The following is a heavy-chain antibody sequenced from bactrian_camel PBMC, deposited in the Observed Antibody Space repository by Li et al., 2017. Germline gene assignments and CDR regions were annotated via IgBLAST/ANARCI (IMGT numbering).Heavy chain of an antibody. Sequence: VQLVESGGGSVQAGGSLGLSCVASGDTYRLGCMGWFRQTPGKEREGVAAIDEDGSTTYADSVKDRFTISQDNAKNTLYLQMNSLKTEDTAMYYCATWGFYSWGQGTQVTVS. CDR1: GDTYRLGC. J-gene: IGHJ6*01. V-gene: IGHV3S53*01. D-gene: IGHD1*01. CDR3: ATWGFYS. CDR2: IDEDGST.